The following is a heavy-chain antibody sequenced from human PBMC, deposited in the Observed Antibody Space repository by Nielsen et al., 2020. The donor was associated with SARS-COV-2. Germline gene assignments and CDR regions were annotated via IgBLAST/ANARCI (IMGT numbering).Heavy chain of an antibody. CDR1: GGSISSSNW. J-gene: IGHJ3*02. CDR3: ARYRGSGVWSGPPTRAFDI. V-gene: IGHV4-4*02. D-gene: IGHD3-3*01. CDR2: IYHSGST. Sequence: SETLSFTCAVSGGSISSSNWWSWVRQPPGKGLEWIGEIYHSGSTNYNPSLKSRVTISVDKSKNQFSLKLSSVTAADTAVYYCARYRGSGVWSGPPTRAFDIWGQGTMVTVS.